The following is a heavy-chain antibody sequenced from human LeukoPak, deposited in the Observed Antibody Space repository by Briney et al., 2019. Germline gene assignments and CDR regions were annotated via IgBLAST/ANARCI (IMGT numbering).Heavy chain of an antibody. J-gene: IGHJ4*02. V-gene: IGHV3-21*01. CDR2: ISSSSTYI. D-gene: IGHD3-10*01. CDR1: GFIFSSYS. Sequence: GGSLRLSCAASGFIFSSYSMSWVRQAPGKGLEWVSSISSSSTYINYADSVKGRFTISRDNAKNSLYLQMNSLRAEDTAVYYCARDRSPGNFDYWGQGTLVTVSS. CDR3: ARDRSPGNFDY.